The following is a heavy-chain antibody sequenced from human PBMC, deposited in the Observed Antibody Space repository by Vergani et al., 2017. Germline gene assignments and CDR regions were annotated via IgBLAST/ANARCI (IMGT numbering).Heavy chain of an antibody. J-gene: IGHJ6*02. CDR3: ARARDFWSGDYYYGMDV. Sequence: QLQLQESGPGLVKPSETLSLTCTVSGGSISSYYWSWIRQPPGKGLEWIGYIYFSGSTNYNPSLKSRFTISVATSKNQFSLKLSSVTAADTAVYYCARARDFWSGDYYYGMDVWGQGTTVTVSS. D-gene: IGHD3-3*01. CDR1: GGSISSYY. V-gene: IGHV4-59*01. CDR2: IYFSGST.